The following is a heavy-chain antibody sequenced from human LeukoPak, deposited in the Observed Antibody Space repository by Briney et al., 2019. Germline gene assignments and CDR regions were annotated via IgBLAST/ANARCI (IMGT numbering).Heavy chain of an antibody. J-gene: IGHJ2*01. Sequence: SETLSLTCTVSGGSISSYYWSWIRQPAGKGLEWIGRIYTSGSTNYNPSLKSRVTMSVDTSKNQFSLRLSSVTAADTAVYYCARDRVTMVRGAWYFDLWGRGTLVTVSS. CDR1: GGSISSYY. D-gene: IGHD3-10*01. CDR2: IYTSGST. CDR3: ARDRVTMVRGAWYFDL. V-gene: IGHV4-4*07.